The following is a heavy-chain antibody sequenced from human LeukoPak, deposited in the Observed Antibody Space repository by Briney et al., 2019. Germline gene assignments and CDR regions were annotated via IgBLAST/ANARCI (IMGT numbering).Heavy chain of an antibody. CDR2: ISYDGSNK. CDR3: AKDGGYCSGGSCYSNFDY. V-gene: IGHV3-30*18. J-gene: IGHJ4*02. Sequence: GGSLRLSCAASGFTFSSYGMHWVRQAPGKGLEWVAVISYDGSNKYYADSVKGRFTISRDNSKNTLYLQMNSLRAEDTAVYYCAKDGGYCSGGSCYSNFDYWGQGTLVTVSS. CDR1: GFTFSSYG. D-gene: IGHD2-15*01.